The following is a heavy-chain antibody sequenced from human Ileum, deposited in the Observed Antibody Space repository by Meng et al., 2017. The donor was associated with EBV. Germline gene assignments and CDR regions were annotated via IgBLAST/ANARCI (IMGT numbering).Heavy chain of an antibody. CDR2: IYYSGTT. CDR1: GYSISTTNW. J-gene: IGHJ4*02. CDR3: ARNSESGSYIDY. V-gene: IGHV4-28*01. Sequence: QGQLQEVGPGLVKPSDTLSLTCAVSGYSISTTNWWGWIRQPPGKGLEWIGHIYYSGTTYNNPSLKSRVTMSIDPSKNQFSLKLSSVTAVDTAVYYCARNSESGSYIDYWGLGTLVTVSS. D-gene: IGHD1-26*01.